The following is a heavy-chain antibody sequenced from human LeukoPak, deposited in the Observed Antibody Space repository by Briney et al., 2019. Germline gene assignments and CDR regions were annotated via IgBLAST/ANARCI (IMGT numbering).Heavy chain of an antibody. CDR1: GYTFTSYY. V-gene: IGHV1-46*01. D-gene: IGHD3-22*01. CDR3: ARVELSSGYLDAFDI. Sequence: GASVKVSCKASGYTFTSYYMHWVRQAPGQGLEWMGIINPSGGSTSYAQKFQGRVTMTRDTSTSTVYMELSSLRSEDTAVYYCARVELSSGYLDAFDIWGQGTMVTVSS. CDR2: INPSGGST. J-gene: IGHJ3*02.